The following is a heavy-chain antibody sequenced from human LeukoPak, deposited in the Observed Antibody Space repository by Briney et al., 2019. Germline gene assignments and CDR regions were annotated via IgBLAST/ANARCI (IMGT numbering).Heavy chain of an antibody. V-gene: IGHV4-4*02. D-gene: IGHD3-9*01. CDR1: GDSISSRSW. J-gene: IGHJ4*02. Sequence: PSETLSLTCTVSGDSISSRSWWNWIRQPPGKGLEWIGEINHSGSTNYNPSLKSRVTISVDTSKNQFSLKLSSVTAADTAVYYCARDVRYFDWTNFDYWGQGTLVTVSS. CDR2: INHSGST. CDR3: ARDVRYFDWTNFDY.